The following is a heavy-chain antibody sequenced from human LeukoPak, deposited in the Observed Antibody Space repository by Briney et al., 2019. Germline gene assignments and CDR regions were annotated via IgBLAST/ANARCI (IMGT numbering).Heavy chain of an antibody. D-gene: IGHD6-6*01. CDR2: INPSGGST. V-gene: IGHV1-46*01. J-gene: IGHJ3*02. CDR3: ARVIAAHRGINAFDI. CDR1: GYTFTSYY. Sequence: ASVKVSCKASGYTFTSYYMHWVRQAPGQGLEWMGIINPSGGSTSYAQKFQGRVTMTRDTSISTAYMELSRLRSDDTAVYYCARVIAAHRGINAFDIWGQGTMVTVSS.